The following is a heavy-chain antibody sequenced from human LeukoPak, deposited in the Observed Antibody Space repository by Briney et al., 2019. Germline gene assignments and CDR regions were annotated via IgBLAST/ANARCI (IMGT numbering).Heavy chain of an antibody. CDR1: GGSFSGYC. CDR2: INHSGST. V-gene: IGHV4-34*01. J-gene: IGHJ4*02. CDR3: ARGTYYYDSSGYSY. Sequence: SETLSLTCADDGGSFSGYCWSWIRQPPGKGLEWIGEINHSGSTNYNPSLKSRVTISVDTSKNQFSLKLSSVTAADTAVYYCARGTYYYDSSGYSYWGQGTLVTVSS. D-gene: IGHD3-22*01.